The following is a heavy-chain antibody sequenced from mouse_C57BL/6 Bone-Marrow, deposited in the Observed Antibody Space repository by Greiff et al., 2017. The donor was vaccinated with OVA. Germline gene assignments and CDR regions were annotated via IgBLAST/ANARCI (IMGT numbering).Heavy chain of an antibody. V-gene: IGHV5-6*01. D-gene: IGHD4-1*01. CDR3: ARLGRGVDY. Sequence: EVQLVESGGDLVKPGGSLKLSCAASGFTFSSYGMSWVRQTPDKRLEWVATISSGGSYNYYPDSVKGRFTISRDNAKNTLYLHMSSLKSEDTGMYYCARLGRGVDYWGQGTSVTVSS. CDR2: ISSGGSYN. CDR1: GFTFSSYG. J-gene: IGHJ4*01.